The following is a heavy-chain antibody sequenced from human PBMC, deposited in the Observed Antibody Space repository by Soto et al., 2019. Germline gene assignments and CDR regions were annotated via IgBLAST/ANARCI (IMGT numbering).Heavy chain of an antibody. J-gene: IGHJ3*02. V-gene: IGHV3-7*05. Sequence: EVQLVESGGGLVQPGGSLRLSCVASGFSYGCSWMTWVRQAPGKGLEWVANIKKDGSQISYLDSVRGRFTISRDNAKNSLYLQMNSLRAEDTALYYCARDVSPGSSSLYLDAFDIWGQGTMVTVSS. CDR1: GFSYGCSW. CDR2: IKKDGSQI. CDR3: ARDVSPGSSSLYLDAFDI. D-gene: IGHD6-13*01.